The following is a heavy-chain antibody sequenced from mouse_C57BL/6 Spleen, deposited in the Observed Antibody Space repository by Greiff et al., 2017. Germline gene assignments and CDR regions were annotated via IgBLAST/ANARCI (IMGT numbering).Heavy chain of an antibody. D-gene: IGHD2-1*01. CDR2: IDPSDSYT. V-gene: IGHV1-50*01. Sequence: QVQLQQSGAELVKPGASVKLSCKASGYTFTSYWMQWVNQRPGQGLEWIGEIDPSDSYTNYNQKFKGKATLTVDTSSSTAYMQLSSLTSEDSAVYYCARFRGNFPWFAYWGQGTLVTVSA. J-gene: IGHJ3*01. CDR1: GYTFTSYW. CDR3: ARFRGNFPWFAY.